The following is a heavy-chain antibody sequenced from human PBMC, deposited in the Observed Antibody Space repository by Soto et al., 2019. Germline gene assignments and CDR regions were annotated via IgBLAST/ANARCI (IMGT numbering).Heavy chain of an antibody. J-gene: IGHJ4*02. V-gene: IGHV4-31*03. CDR2: IYYSGNT. CDR3: ERGFGELSHFES. CDR1: GVSISRGASY. D-gene: IGHD3-10*01. Sequence: QVQLQESGPGLVKPSQTLSLTCTVSGVSISRGASYWSWIRQHPGKGLEWIGYIYYSGNTYYNPARKSRLTMSVDTSNDQFSLRLSSVTAADTAVYYCERGFGELSHFESWGQGTLVTVSS.